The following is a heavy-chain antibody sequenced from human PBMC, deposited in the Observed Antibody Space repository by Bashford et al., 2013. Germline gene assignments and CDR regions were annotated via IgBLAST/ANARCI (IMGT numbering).Heavy chain of an antibody. J-gene: IGHJ6*02. CDR3: ARGRGILWPNYYYYGMDV. CDR1: GGSFSGYY. V-gene: IGHV4-34*01. CDR2: INHSGST. D-gene: IGHD2-21*01. Sequence: SETLSLTCAVYGGSFSGYYWSWIRQPPGKGLEWIGEINHSGSTNYNPSLKSRVTISVDTSKNQFSLKLSSVTAADTAVYYCARGRGILWPNYYYYGMDVWGQGTTVTVSS.